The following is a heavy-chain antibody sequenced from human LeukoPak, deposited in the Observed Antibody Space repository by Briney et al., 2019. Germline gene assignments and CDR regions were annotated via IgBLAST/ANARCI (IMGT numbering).Heavy chain of an antibody. J-gene: IGHJ4*02. V-gene: IGHV1-18*01. CDR1: GYTFTSCG. CDR3: ASGGYYYDSSGYYTYPPPFDY. CDR2: ISAYNGNT. Sequence: ASVRVSCTASGYTFTSCGISWVRQAPGQGLEWMGWISAYNGNTNSAQTLQGRVTMTTDTSTSTAYMALRSLRSDDTAVYYCASGGYYYDSSGYYTYPPPFDYWGQGTLVTVSS. D-gene: IGHD3-22*01.